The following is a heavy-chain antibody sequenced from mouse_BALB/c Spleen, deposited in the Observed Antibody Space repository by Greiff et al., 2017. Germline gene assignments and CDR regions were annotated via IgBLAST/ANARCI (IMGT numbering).Heavy chain of an antibody. V-gene: IGHV1-15*01. CDR1: GYTITDYE. Sequence: QVHVKQSGAELVRPGASVKLSCKASGYTITDYEMHWVKQTPVHGLEWIGAIHPGSGNTAYNQKFKGKATLTADKSSSTAYMELSSLTSEDSAVYYCTGKESFAYWGQGTLVTVSA. D-gene: IGHD6-2*01. J-gene: IGHJ3*01. CDR2: IHPGSGNT. CDR3: TGKESFAY.